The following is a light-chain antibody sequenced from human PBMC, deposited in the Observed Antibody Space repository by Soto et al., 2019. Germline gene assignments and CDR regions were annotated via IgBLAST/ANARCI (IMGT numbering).Light chain of an antibody. V-gene: IGLV2-14*01. CDR3: SSYTTPSTV. J-gene: IGLJ1*01. CDR1: SSDVGGYNY. CDR2: EVS. Sequence: QSALTQPASVSGSPGQSITISCTGTSSDVGGYNYVSWYQQHPGKAPKLMIYEVSNRPSGVSNRFSGSKSGNTASLTISGLQAEDEADNFCSSYTTPSTVFRTGTKLTVL.